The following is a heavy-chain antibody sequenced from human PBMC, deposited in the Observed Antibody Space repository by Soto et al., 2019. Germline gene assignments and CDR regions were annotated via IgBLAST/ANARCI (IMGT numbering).Heavy chain of an antibody. CDR2: MKTDSGDT. Sequence: GASVKVSFKASRYTFTSYDIYWVRQAPGQGLEWMGWMKTDSGDTDYAQNFQGRVTMTRDTSINTAYMELNNLVSDDTAVYFCARRSSTYLNEIIYDPWGQGTLVTVSS. CDR3: ARRSSTYLNEIIYDP. CDR1: RYTFTSYD. J-gene: IGHJ5*02. V-gene: IGHV1-2*02. D-gene: IGHD2-2*01.